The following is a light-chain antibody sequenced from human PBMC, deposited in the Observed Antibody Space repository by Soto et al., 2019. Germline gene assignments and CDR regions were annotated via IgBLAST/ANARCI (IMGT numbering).Light chain of an antibody. V-gene: IGKV3-11*01. Sequence: TVLTQYATTVSLSPGQSAILSCMASQSVSTYLAWYQQKPGQAPRLLIYDASNRVTGIPARFRGSGSGTDFTLTISSLEPDDFAVYYCQQRSNWQITFGQGRVLEV. CDR3: QQRSNWQIT. CDR2: DAS. CDR1: QSVSTY. J-gene: IGKJ5*01.